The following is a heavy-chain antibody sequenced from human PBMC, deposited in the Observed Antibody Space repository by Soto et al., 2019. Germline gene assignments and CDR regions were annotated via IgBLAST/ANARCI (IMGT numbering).Heavy chain of an antibody. CDR1: GGTFSSYA. CDR3: ARSNSYYYGSGSYYNKPFDY. Sequence: ASVKVSCKASGGTFSSYAVSWVRQAPGQGLEWMGGIIPIFGTANYAQKFQGRVTITADESTSTAYMELSSLSSEDTAVYYCARSNSYYYGSGSYYNKPFDYWGQGTLVTVSS. CDR2: IIPIFGTA. V-gene: IGHV1-69*13. J-gene: IGHJ4*02. D-gene: IGHD3-10*01.